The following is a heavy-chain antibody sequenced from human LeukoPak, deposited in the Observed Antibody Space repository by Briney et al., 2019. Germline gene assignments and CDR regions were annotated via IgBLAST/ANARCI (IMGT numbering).Heavy chain of an antibody. CDR1: GLTFSSYA. Sequence: GGSLRLSCAASGLTFSSYAMSWVRQMPGKGLEWMGIIYPGDSDTRYSPSFQGQVTISADKSISTAYLQWSSLKASDTAMYYCARLAHYDSSGRGPPLLDYWGQGTLVTVSS. CDR2: IYPGDSDT. J-gene: IGHJ4*02. D-gene: IGHD3-22*01. V-gene: IGHV5-51*01. CDR3: ARLAHYDSSGRGPPLLDY.